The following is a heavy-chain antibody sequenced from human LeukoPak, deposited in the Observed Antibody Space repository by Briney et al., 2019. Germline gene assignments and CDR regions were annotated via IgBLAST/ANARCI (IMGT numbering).Heavy chain of an antibody. Sequence: KSSETLSLTCTVSGASVSSYYWSWIRQPPGKGLEWIGYIYYSGSTNHNPSLKSRVTISVDTSKNQFSLKLSSVTAADTAFYYCARDEMEHHGSYYDFWGQGTLVTVSS. CDR3: ARDEMEHHGSYYDF. J-gene: IGHJ4*02. CDR1: GASVSSYY. D-gene: IGHD1/OR15-1a*01. V-gene: IGHV4-59*02. CDR2: IYYSGST.